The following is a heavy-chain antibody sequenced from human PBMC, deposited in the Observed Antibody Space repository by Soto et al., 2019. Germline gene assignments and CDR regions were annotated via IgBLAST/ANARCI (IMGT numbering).Heavy chain of an antibody. J-gene: IGHJ4*02. CDR3: ARVRGSYPTTVIYFDY. V-gene: IGHV4-4*07. CDR2: VYSSGST. CDR1: GVSVRSYT. Sequence: SETLSRTCIVSGVSVRSYTWSWVRQPANKGLEWIGRVYSSGSTYYNPSLKSRVTISVDASKNQFSLKLSSVTAADTAVYYCARVRGSYPTTVIYFDYWGQGTLVTVSS. D-gene: IGHD4-17*01.